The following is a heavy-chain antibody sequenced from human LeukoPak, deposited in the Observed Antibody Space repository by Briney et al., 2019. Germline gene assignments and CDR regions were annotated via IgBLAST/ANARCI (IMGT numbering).Heavy chain of an antibody. CDR3: ARHSRIVGATSGGYFDL. D-gene: IGHD1-26*01. Sequence: GESLKISCKGSGYSFTSYWIGWVRQMPGKGLEWMGIIYPGDSDTRYSPSFQGQVTISADKSISTAYLQWSSLKASDTAMYYCARHSRIVGATSGGYFDLWGRGTLVTVSS. CDR2: IYPGDSDT. J-gene: IGHJ2*01. V-gene: IGHV5-51*01. CDR1: GYSFTSYW.